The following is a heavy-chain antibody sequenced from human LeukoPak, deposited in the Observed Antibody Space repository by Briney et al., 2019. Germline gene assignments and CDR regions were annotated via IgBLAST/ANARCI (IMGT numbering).Heavy chain of an antibody. D-gene: IGHD3-16*01. CDR1: GFTFSSYS. Sequence: GGSLRLSCAASGFTFSSYSMNWVRQAPGKGLEWVSYISSSSSTIYYADSVKGRFTISRDNAKNSLYLQMNSLRAEDTAVYYCARDGRGDEGYMDVWGKGTTVTVSS. CDR3: ARDGRGDEGYMDV. V-gene: IGHV3-48*01. J-gene: IGHJ6*03. CDR2: ISSSSSTI.